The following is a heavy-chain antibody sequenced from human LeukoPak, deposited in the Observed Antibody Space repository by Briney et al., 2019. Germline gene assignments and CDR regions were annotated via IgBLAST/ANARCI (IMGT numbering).Heavy chain of an antibody. V-gene: IGHV3-21*01. J-gene: IGHJ4*02. CDR2: ISSSSSYI. CDR1: GFTLSNAW. CDR3: ARVGDGYSYDVDY. Sequence: GGSLRLSCAASGFTLSNAWMNWVRQAPGKGLEWVSSISSSSSYIYYADSVKGRFTISRDNAKNSLYLQMNSLRAEDTAVYYCARVGDGYSYDVDYWGQGTLVTVSS. D-gene: IGHD5-18*01.